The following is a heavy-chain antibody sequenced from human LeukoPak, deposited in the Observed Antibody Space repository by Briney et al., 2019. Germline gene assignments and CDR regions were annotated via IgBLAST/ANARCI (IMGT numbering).Heavy chain of an antibody. V-gene: IGHV1-24*01. CDR1: GYTLAELS. CDR2: FDPEYGET. Sequence: ASVKVSCKASGYTLAELSMHWVRQAPGKGLEWMGGFDPEYGETIYAQKFQGRVTMTEDTSTDTAYMELSSLRSEDTAVYYCATDRTLRNSDWFSDYGMDVWGQGTTVTASS. D-gene: IGHD3-9*01. J-gene: IGHJ6*02. CDR3: ATDRTLRNSDWFSDYGMDV.